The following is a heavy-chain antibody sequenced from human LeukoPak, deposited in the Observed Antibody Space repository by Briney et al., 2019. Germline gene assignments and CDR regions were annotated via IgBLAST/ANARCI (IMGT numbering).Heavy chain of an antibody. CDR2: IYSGGST. Sequence: GGSLRLSCAASGFTVSSNYMSWVRQAPGKGLEWVSVIYSGGSTYYADFVKGRFTISRDNSKNTLYLQMNSLRAEDTAVYYCARATEARGFRSYYFDYWGQGTLVTVSS. CDR1: GFTVSSNY. J-gene: IGHJ4*02. V-gene: IGHV3-66*01. CDR3: ARATEARGFRSYYFDY. D-gene: IGHD3-10*01.